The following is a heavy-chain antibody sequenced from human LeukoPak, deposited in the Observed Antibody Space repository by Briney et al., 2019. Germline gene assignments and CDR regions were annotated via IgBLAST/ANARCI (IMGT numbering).Heavy chain of an antibody. Sequence: SETLSLTCTVSGGSISSSSYYWSWIRQPPGKGLEWIGYIYYSGSTNYNPSLKSRVTISVDTSKNQFSLKLSSVTAADTAVYYCARFYGSGSYYKGYFDYWGQGTLVTVSS. CDR1: GGSISSSSYY. CDR3: ARFYGSGSYYKGYFDY. J-gene: IGHJ4*02. CDR2: IYYSGST. V-gene: IGHV4-61*01. D-gene: IGHD3-10*01.